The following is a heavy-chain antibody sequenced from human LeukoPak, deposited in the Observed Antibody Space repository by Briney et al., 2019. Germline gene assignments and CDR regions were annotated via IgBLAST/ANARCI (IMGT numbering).Heavy chain of an antibody. D-gene: IGHD6-19*01. CDR3: AKHQGQWLTSDWLDP. CDR2: ISGSGGST. V-gene: IGHV3-23*01. J-gene: IGHJ5*02. CDR1: GFTFSSYA. Sequence: PGGSLRLSCAASGFTFSSYAMSWVRQAPGKGLEWVSAISGSGGSTYYADAVKGRFTISRDNSKDTLYLQMNSLRVDDTAIYYCAKHQGQWLTSDWLDPWGQGTLVTVSS.